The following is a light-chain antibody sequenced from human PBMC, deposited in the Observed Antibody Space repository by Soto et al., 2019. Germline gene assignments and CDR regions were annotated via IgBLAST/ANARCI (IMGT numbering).Light chain of an antibody. V-gene: IGLV2-8*01. CDR2: GVT. Sequence: QSALTQPPSASGSPGQSVTFSCTGTSSDVGTYDYVSWYQQYPGKAPKLLIYGVTRRPSGVPDRFSGSKSGNTAALTVSGLQAEDEAYYYCSSYAGRSTYVFGNGTKVT. J-gene: IGLJ1*01. CDR3: SSYAGRSTYV. CDR1: SSDVGTYDY.